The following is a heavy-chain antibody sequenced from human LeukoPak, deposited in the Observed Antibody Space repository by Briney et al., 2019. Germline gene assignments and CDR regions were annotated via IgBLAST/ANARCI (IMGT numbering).Heavy chain of an antibody. D-gene: IGHD3-16*01. CDR3: AKSRLKDWGSY. Sequence: TGGSLRLSCAASGFTFSSYAMSWVRQAPGKGLEWVSAISGGGGSTYYADSVKGRFTISRDNSKNTLYLQMNSLRTEDTAVYYCAKSRLKDWGSYWGQGTLVTVSS. CDR2: ISGGGGST. V-gene: IGHV3-23*01. CDR1: GFTFSSYA. J-gene: IGHJ4*02.